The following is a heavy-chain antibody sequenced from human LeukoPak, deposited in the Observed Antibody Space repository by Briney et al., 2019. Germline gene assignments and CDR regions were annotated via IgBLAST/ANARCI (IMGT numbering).Heavy chain of an antibody. D-gene: IGHD1-1*01. J-gene: IGHJ4*02. CDR1: GYTFTSYG. CDR3: ARVASAWNRRATVDY. V-gene: IGHV1-18*01. Sequence: SVKVSCKSSGYTFTSYGISWMRQPPGQGLEWMGWISAYNGNTNYARKLQGRVTMTTDTSTSTAYMELRSLRSDDTAVYYCARVASAWNRRATVDYWGQGTLVTVSS. CDR2: ISAYNGNT.